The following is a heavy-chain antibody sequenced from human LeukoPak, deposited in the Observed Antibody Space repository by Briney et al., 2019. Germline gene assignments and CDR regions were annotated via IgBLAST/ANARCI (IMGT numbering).Heavy chain of an antibody. V-gene: IGHV4-59*01. CDR3: ARSVRWLQFSYFDY. J-gene: IGHJ4*02. CDR1: GGSISSYY. Sequence: PSETLSLTCTVSGGSISSYYWSWIRQPPGKGLEWIGYIYYSGSTNYNPSLKSRVTISVDTSKNQFSLKLSSVTAADTAVYYCARSVRWLQFSYFDYWGQGTLVTVSS. CDR2: IYYSGST. D-gene: IGHD5-24*01.